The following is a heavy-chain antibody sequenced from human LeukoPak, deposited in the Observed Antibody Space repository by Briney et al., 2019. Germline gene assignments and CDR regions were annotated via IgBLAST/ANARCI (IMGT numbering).Heavy chain of an antibody. V-gene: IGHV3-7*01. CDR2: IKQDGSEK. D-gene: IGHD2-2*01. CDR3: ARDRSTSCCHYYYYYMDV. J-gene: IGHJ6*03. CDR1: GFTFSSYW. Sequence: GGSLRLSCAASGFTFSSYWMSWVRQAPGKGLEWVANIKQDGSEKYYVDSAKGRFTISRDNAKNSLYLQMNSLRAEDTAVYYCARDRSTSCCHYYYYYMDVWGKGTTVTVSS.